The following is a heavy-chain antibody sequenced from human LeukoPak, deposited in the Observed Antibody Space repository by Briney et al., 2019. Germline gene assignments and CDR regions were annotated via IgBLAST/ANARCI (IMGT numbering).Heavy chain of an antibody. CDR2: INWNGGST. J-gene: IGHJ4*02. V-gene: IGHV3-20*04. Sequence: LPGGSLRLSCAASGFTFEDYGMSWVRQAPGKGLEWVSGINWNGGSTGYADSVKGRFTISRDNAKNSLYLQMNSLRAEDTALYYCAREGPATTTFDYWGQGTLVTVSS. D-gene: IGHD5-12*01. CDR3: AREGPATTTFDY. CDR1: GFTFEDYG.